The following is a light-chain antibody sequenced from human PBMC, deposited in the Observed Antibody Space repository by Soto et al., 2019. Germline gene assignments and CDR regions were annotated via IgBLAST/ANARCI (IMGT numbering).Light chain of an antibody. CDR3: SSHTISSAHVV. Sequence: QSALTQPASVSGSPGQSITISCTGTSGDVGGYNYVSWYQLHPGKAPKLMIYEVTNRPSGVSNRFSGSKSGNTASLTISGLQAEDEADYFCSSHTISSAHVVFGGGTKLTV. CDR1: SGDVGGYNY. J-gene: IGLJ2*01. CDR2: EVT. V-gene: IGLV2-14*01.